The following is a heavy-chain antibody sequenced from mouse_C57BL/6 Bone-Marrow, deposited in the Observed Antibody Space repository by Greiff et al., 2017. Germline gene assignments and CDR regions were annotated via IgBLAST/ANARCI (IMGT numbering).Heavy chain of an antibody. CDR1: GYTFTSYG. CDR2: IYPRSGNT. CDR3: AEDSFAY. V-gene: IGHV1-81*01. Sequence: VKLMESGAELARPGASVKLSCKASGYTFTSYGISWVKQRTGQGLEWIGEIYPRSGNTYYNEKFKGKATLTADKSSSTAYMGLRSLTSEDSAVYFCAEDSFAYWGQGTLVTVSA. J-gene: IGHJ3*01.